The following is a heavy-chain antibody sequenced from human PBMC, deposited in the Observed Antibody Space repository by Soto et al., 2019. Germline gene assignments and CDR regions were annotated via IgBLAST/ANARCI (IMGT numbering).Heavy chain of an antibody. Sequence: ASVKVSCKSSGYTFTGYYMHCVRQAPGQGLEWVGWINPNSGGTNYAQKFQGWVTMTRDTSISTAYLQWSSLKASDTAMYYCAAFNEVVVVPAGNYYYYGMDVWGQGTTVTVSS. CDR2: INPNSGGT. V-gene: IGHV1-2*04. D-gene: IGHD2-2*01. CDR3: AAFNEVVVVPAGNYYYYGMDV. CDR1: GYTFTGYY. J-gene: IGHJ6*02.